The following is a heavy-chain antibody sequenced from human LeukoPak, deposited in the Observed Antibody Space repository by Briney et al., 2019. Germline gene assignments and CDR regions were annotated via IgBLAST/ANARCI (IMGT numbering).Heavy chain of an antibody. Sequence: GGSLRLSCAASGFTFSTYVMSWVRQAPGKGLEWVSGMTGSGNYIFYADSVKGRFTISRDNSKNTVFLQMYNLRVEDTAVYYCATRPAYCGGDCWGAYNIWGQGTVVTVSS. CDR3: ATRPAYCGGDCWGAYNI. V-gene: IGHV3-23*01. CDR1: GFTFSTYV. D-gene: IGHD2-21*02. CDR2: MTGSGNYI. J-gene: IGHJ3*02.